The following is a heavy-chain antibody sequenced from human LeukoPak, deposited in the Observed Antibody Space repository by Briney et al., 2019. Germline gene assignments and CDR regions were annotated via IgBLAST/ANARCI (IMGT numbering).Heavy chain of an antibody. D-gene: IGHD3-22*01. CDR1: GGSFSGYY. CDR3: ASRPRDCTGYDYSYYFDY. Sequence: SETLSLTCAVYGGSFSGYYWSWIRQPPGKGLEWIGEINHRGNTHYNPSLKSRVTISVDTSKNQLSLILSSVTAADTAVYFCASRPRDCTGYDYSYYFDYWGQGTLVTVSS. J-gene: IGHJ4*02. V-gene: IGHV4-34*01. CDR2: INHRGNT.